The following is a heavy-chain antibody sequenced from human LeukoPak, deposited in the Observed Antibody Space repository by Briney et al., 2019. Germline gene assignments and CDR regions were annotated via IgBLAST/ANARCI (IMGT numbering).Heavy chain of an antibody. CDR2: ISYGVSNK. Sequence: PGRSLRLSWAAPGFTFRSYAMDWVRQAQGKGLEWVAVISYGVSNKYYADSVKGRFTISRDNSNNTLYLQMNSLRPEDTAVYYCARRPAQYFDSWGQGTLVTVSS. J-gene: IGHJ4*02. V-gene: IGHV3-30-3*01. CDR1: GFTFRSYA. CDR3: ARRPAQYFDS.